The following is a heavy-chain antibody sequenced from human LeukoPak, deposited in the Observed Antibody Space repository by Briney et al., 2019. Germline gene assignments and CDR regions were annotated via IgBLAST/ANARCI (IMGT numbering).Heavy chain of an antibody. V-gene: IGHV3-30*18. CDR2: ISYDGSNK. J-gene: IGHJ6*03. CDR3: AKEGYSRGYYSYYYMDV. D-gene: IGHD6-13*01. Sequence: GGSLRLSCAASGFTFSSYGMHWVRQAPGKGLEWVAVISYDGSNKYYADSVKGRFTISRDNSKNTLYVQMNSLRAEDTAVYYCAKEGYSRGYYSYYYMDVWGKGTTVTVSS. CDR1: GFTFSSYG.